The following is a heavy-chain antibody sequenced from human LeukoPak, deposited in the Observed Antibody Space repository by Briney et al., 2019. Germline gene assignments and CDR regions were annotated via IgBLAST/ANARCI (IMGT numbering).Heavy chain of an antibody. Sequence: GGSLRLSCAASGFTFSSYAMSWVRQAPGKGLEWVSAISGSGGSTYYADSVKGRFTISRDNSKNTLYLQMNSLRAEDTAVYYCAKGGVWFGDFHYYFDYWGQGTLVTVSS. CDR2: ISGSGGST. J-gene: IGHJ4*02. V-gene: IGHV3-23*01. CDR3: AKGGVWFGDFHYYFDY. CDR1: GFTFSSYA. D-gene: IGHD3-10*01.